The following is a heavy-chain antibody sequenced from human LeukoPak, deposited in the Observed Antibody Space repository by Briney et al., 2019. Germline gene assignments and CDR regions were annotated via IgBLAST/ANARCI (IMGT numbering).Heavy chain of an antibody. CDR1: GFTFGSYW. Sequence: GGSLRLSCAASGFTFGSYWMTWVRQAPGKGLEWVANIKEDGSDKEYVDSVKGRFTISRDNAKKPLYLQMNYLRAEDTAVYYCVRVYHSTSGRAMDFWGQGTLVTVSS. CDR3: VRVYHSTSGRAMDF. CDR2: IKEDGSDK. J-gene: IGHJ4*02. V-gene: IGHV3-7*01. D-gene: IGHD2-2*01.